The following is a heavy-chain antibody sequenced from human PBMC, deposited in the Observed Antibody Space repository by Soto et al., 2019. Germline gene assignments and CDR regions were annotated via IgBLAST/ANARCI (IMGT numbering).Heavy chain of an antibody. J-gene: IGHJ4*02. D-gene: IGHD3-10*01. Sequence: SETLSLTCTVSGGSISSSSYYWGWIRQPPGKGLEWIGSIYYSGSTYYNPSLKSRVTISVDTSKNQFSLKLSSVTAADTAVYYCERNVPMVRGLFDYWGQGTLVTVSS. CDR1: GGSISSSSYY. V-gene: IGHV4-39*01. CDR3: ERNVPMVRGLFDY. CDR2: IYYSGST.